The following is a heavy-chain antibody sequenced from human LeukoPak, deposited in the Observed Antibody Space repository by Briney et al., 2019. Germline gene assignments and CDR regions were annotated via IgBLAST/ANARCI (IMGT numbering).Heavy chain of an antibody. Sequence: SETLSLTCTVPGGSISSSSYYWGWIRQPPGKGLEWIGSIYYSGSTYYNPSLKSRVTISVDTSKNQFSLKLSSVTAADTAVYYCARPVDSGGPDAFDIWGQGTMVTVSS. CDR2: IYYSGST. CDR3: ARPVDSGGPDAFDI. V-gene: IGHV4-39*01. CDR1: GGSISSSSYY. J-gene: IGHJ3*02. D-gene: IGHD3-22*01.